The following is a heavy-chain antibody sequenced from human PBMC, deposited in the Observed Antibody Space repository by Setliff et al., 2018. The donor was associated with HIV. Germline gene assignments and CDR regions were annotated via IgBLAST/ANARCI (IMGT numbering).Heavy chain of an antibody. Sequence: GASVKVSCKISGYTLTELSIHWVRQAPGQGLEWMGCVIPNSGKTYYAQEFQGRVTMTSDTSINTAYMEVSWLTSDDTAIYYCARDLAYCSGGSCYRPFIYYFYYMDVWGKGATVTVSS. J-gene: IGHJ6*03. D-gene: IGHD2-15*01. CDR1: GYTLTELS. CDR3: ARDLAYCSGGSCYRPFIYYFYYMDV. CDR2: VIPNSGKT. V-gene: IGHV1-2*02.